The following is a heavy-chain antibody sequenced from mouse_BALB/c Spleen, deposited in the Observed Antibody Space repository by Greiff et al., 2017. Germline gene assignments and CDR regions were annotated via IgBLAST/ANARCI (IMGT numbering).Heavy chain of an antibody. J-gene: IGHJ2*01. CDR1: GFTFTDYY. CDR3: ARDWDDSHFDY. Sequence: EVQRVESGGGLVQPGGSLRLSCATSGFTFTDYYMSWVRQPPGKALEWLGFIRNKANGYTTEYSASVKGRFTISRDNSQSILYLQMNTLRAEDSATYYCARDWDDSHFDYWGQGTTLTVSS. CDR2: IRNKANGYTT. V-gene: IGHV7-3*02. D-gene: IGHD2-4*01.